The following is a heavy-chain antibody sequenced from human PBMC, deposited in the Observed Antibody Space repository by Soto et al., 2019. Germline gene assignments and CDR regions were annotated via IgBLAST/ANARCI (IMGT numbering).Heavy chain of an antibody. D-gene: IGHD3-9*01. Sequence: EVQLVESGGGLVQPGGSLKLSCADSGFTFSGSAMHWVRQASGKGLEWVGRIRRKTDSYATAYAESVKGRFTISRDDSKNSAYLQMNSLKTEDTAVYFCTRTLTIFAMDGWGQGTTVTVSS. CDR1: GFTFSGSA. V-gene: IGHV3-73*02. CDR3: TRTLTIFAMDG. J-gene: IGHJ6*02. CDR2: IRRKTDSYAT.